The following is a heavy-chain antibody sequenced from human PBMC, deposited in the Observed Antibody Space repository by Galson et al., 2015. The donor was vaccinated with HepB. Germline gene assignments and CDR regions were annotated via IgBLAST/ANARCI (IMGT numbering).Heavy chain of an antibody. CDR1: GGSISTYY. CDR2: IYYSGDT. J-gene: IGHJ4*02. V-gene: IGHV4-59*01. CDR3: ARAPTFYYETSGYPAGFDY. D-gene: IGHD3-22*01. Sequence: ETLSLTCTVSGGSISTYYWSWIRQPPGKGLEWIGYIYYSGDTNYNPSLKSRVTISLDTSKNQFSLKLSSVTAADTAVYYCARAPTFYYETSGYPAGFDYWGQGTLVTVSS.